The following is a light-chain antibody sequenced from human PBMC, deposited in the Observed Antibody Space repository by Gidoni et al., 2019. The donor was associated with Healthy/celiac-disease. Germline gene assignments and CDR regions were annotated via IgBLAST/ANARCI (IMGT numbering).Light chain of an antibody. CDR3: QQLNSYPHT. CDR1: QGISSY. CDR2: AAS. V-gene: IGKV1-9*01. Sequence: DIQFTQSPSFLPASVGDRVTITRRASQGISSYLAWYQQKPGKAPKLLIYAASTLHSGVPSRFSGRGSGTEFTLTSSSLQPEDFATYYCQQLNSYPHTFGPGTKVDIK. J-gene: IGKJ3*01.